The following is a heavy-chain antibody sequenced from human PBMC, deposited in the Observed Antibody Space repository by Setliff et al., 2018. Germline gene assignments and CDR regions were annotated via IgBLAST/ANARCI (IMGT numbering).Heavy chain of an antibody. D-gene: IGHD3-10*01. Sequence: PSETLSLTCTVSGGSISSYYWSWIRQPPGKGLEWIGYIYYSGSTNYSPSLKSRVTISVDTSKNQFSLKLSSVTAADTAVYYCARESYYGSGYNYWGQGTLVTVSS. J-gene: IGHJ4*02. V-gene: IGHV4-59*01. CDR3: ARESYYGSGYNY. CDR2: IYYSGST. CDR1: GGSISSYY.